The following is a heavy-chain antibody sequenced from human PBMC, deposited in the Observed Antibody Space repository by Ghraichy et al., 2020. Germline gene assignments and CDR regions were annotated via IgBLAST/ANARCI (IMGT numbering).Heavy chain of an antibody. J-gene: IGHJ5*02. CDR3: AREAGVVVAATNWFDP. CDR1: GYTFTGYY. CDR2: INPNSGGT. D-gene: IGHD2-15*01. V-gene: IGHV1-2*02. Sequence: ASVKVSCKASGYTFTGYYMHWVRQAPGQGLEWMGWINPNSGGTNYAQKFQGRVTMTRDTSISTAYMELSRLRSDDTAVYYCAREAGVVVAATNWFDPWGQGTLVTVSS.